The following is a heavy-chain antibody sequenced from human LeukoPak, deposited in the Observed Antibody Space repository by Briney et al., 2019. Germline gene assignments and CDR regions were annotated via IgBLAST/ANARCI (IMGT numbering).Heavy chain of an antibody. V-gene: IGHV4-39*05. CDR1: GGSISSNSFY. CDR3: GHSGIYYLFDY. CDR2: IYYSGST. D-gene: IGHD1-26*01. J-gene: IGHJ4*02. Sequence: SETPSLTCIVSGGSISSNSFYWGWIRQPPGKGLEWIGSIYYSGSTYYNPSLKSRVTISVDTSKNQFSLKLRSVTAADTAVYYCGHSGIYYLFDYWGQGSLVTVSS.